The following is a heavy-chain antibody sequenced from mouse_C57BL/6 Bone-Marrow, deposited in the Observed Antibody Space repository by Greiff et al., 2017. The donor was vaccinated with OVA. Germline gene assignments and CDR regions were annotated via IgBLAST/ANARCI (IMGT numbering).Heavy chain of an antibody. J-gene: IGHJ4*01. CDR3: VREGPGYYGNYKGAVDY. D-gene: IGHD2-1*01. CDR2: IRSKSSNYAT. CDR1: GFTFNTYA. Sequence: EVQLVESGGGLVQPKGSLKLSCAASGFTFNTYAMHWVRQAPGKGLEWVARIRSKSSNYATYYADSVKDRFTISRDNSQSVHYLQMLKLKTEDTAMYYGVREGPGYYGNYKGAVDYWGQGTSVTVSS. V-gene: IGHV10-3*01.